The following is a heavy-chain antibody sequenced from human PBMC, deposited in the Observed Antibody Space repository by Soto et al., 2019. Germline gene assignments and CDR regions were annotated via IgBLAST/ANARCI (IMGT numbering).Heavy chain of an antibody. Sequence: QVQLVQSGAEVKKPGSSVKVSCKASGGTFSSYTISWVRRAPGQGLEWMGRIIPILGIANYAQKFQGRVTMTADKSTSTAYMELSSLRSEDTAVYYCARVCTSCYANWFDPWGQGTLVTVSS. CDR2: IIPILGIA. CDR3: ARVCTSCYANWFDP. CDR1: GGTFSSYT. D-gene: IGHD2-2*01. J-gene: IGHJ5*02. V-gene: IGHV1-69*02.